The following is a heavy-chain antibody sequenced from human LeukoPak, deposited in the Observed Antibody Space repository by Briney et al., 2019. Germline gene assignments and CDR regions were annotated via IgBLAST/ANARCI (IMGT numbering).Heavy chain of an antibody. Sequence: GGSLSLSCVASGFTFSSYAMSWVRQAPGKGLEWVSAISGSGDSTYYADSVKGRFTISRDNSKNMLYLQMSSLRAEDTALYYCAKDVYGTTGYWGQGTLVTVSS. J-gene: IGHJ4*02. V-gene: IGHV3-23*01. D-gene: IGHD1-1*01. CDR3: AKDVYGTTGY. CDR1: GFTFSSYA. CDR2: ISGSGDST.